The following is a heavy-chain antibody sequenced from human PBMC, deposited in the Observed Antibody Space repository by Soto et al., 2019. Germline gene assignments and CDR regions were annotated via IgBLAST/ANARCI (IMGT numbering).Heavy chain of an antibody. CDR1: GYTFTSYG. CDR2: ISAYNGNT. J-gene: IGHJ4*02. D-gene: IGHD2-15*01. V-gene: IGHV1-18*01. CDR3: ARDHCSGGSCYPSNDDIFDY. Sequence: ASVKVSCKASGYTFTSYGISWVRQAPGQGLEWMGWISAYNGNTNYTQKLQGRVTMTTDTSTSTAYMELRSLRSDDTAVYYCARDHCSGGSCYPSNDDIFDYWGQGTLVTVSS.